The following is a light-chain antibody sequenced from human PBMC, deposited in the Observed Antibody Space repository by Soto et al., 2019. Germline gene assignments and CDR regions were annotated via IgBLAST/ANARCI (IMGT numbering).Light chain of an antibody. CDR2: GAS. J-gene: IGKJ1*01. CDR1: QSVSTNF. V-gene: IGKV3-20*01. CDR3: QQYCRTAWT. Sequence: EIVLTQSPGTLSLSPGEGATLSCRASQSVSTNFFAWYQQKPGQAPRLLIYGASTRATGIPDRFSGSGSGTDFTLTISRLETEDFAVYYCQQYCRTAWTFGQGTQVEIK.